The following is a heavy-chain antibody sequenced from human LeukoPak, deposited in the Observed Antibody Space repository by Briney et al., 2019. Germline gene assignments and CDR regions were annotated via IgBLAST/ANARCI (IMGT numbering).Heavy chain of an antibody. Sequence: GGSLRLACAASGFTVSSHGMSWVRQAPGKGLEWVSDISGSGDCRYYADSVQGRFTISRDNSKDTLYLEMNSLRAEDTAIYYCAKARIPSGNGYSSDWGQGTLVTVSS. CDR1: GFTVSSHG. CDR2: ISGSGDCR. D-gene: IGHD3-22*01. V-gene: IGHV3-23*01. J-gene: IGHJ4*02. CDR3: AKARIPSGNGYSSD.